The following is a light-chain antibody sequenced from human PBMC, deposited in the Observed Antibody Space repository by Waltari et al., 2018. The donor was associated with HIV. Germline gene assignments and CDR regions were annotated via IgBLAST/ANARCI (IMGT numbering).Light chain of an antibody. Sequence: QSVLTQPPSAYGTPGQRVTISCSGSRSNIGSNIVNWYQQLPGTAPKLRIYSNNQRPSGVPDRFSGSKSGTSASLAISGLQSEDEADYYCAAWDDSLNGWVFGGGTKLTVL. J-gene: IGLJ3*02. CDR2: SNN. CDR3: AAWDDSLNGWV. V-gene: IGLV1-44*01. CDR1: RSNIGSNI.